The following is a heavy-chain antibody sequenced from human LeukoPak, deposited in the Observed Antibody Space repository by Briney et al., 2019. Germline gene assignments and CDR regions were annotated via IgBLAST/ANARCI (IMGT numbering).Heavy chain of an antibody. D-gene: IGHD3-3*01. CDR3: ARAGFLESGYFDY. Sequence: ASVKVSCKASGGTFSSYAISWVRQAPGQGLEWMGRIIPIFGTANYAQKFQGRVTITTDEPTSTAYMELSSLRSEDTAVYYCARAGFLESGYFDYWGQGTLVTVSS. J-gene: IGHJ4*02. CDR1: GGTFSSYA. CDR2: IIPIFGTA. V-gene: IGHV1-69*05.